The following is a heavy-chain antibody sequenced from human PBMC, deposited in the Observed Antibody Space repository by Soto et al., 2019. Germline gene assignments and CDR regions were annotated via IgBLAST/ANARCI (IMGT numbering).Heavy chain of an antibody. Sequence: PSETLSLTCTVSGGSISSGDYYWSWIRQPPGKGLEWIGYIYYSGSTNYSPSLKSRATISVDTSKNLFSLKLSSVTAADTAVYYCAXAMVRGMNSYYGYGMDVWGQGTTVTVSS. D-gene: IGHD3-10*01. CDR2: IYYSGST. J-gene: IGHJ6*02. CDR3: AXAMVRGMNSYYGYGMDV. V-gene: IGHV4-30-4*01. CDR1: GGSISSGDYY.